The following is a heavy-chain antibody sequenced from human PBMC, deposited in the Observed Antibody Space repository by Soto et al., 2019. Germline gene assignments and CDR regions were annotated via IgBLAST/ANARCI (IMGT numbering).Heavy chain of an antibody. CDR2: IIPILGIA. CDR3: ARVSGSSWYYYYGMDV. Sequence: QVQLVQSGAEVKKPGSSVKVSCKASGGTFSSYTISWVRQAPGQGLEWMGRIIPILGIANYAQKFQGRVTITADKSTSTAYMELRSLRSEDTAVYYCARVSGSSWYYYYGMDVWGQGTTVTVSS. J-gene: IGHJ6*02. D-gene: IGHD6-13*01. V-gene: IGHV1-69*02. CDR1: GGTFSSYT.